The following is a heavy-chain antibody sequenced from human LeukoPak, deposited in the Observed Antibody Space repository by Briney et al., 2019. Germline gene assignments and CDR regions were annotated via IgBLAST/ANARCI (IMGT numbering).Heavy chain of an antibody. CDR3: AREFLRGYIAAAGTNWFDP. J-gene: IGHJ5*02. CDR1: GGTFSSYA. V-gene: IGHV1-69*05. D-gene: IGHD6-13*01. Sequence: SVKVSCKASGGTFSSYAISWVRQAPGQGLEWMEGIIPIFGTANYAQKFQGRVTITTDESTSTAYMELSSLRSEDTAVYYCAREFLRGYIAAAGTNWFDPWGQGTLVTVSS. CDR2: IIPIFGTA.